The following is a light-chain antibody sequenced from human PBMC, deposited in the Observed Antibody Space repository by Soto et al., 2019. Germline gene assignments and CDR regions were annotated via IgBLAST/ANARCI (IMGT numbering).Light chain of an antibody. CDR3: QSYDSSLSGVV. Sequence: QPVLTQPPSVSAAPGQRVTISCTGSSSNIGAGYEVHWYQQLPGTAPKLLIFGHTNRALGVPDRFSGSRSGASVSLAITGLQAEDEADYYCQSYDSSLSGVVFGGGTKLTVL. CDR2: GHT. V-gene: IGLV1-40*01. CDR1: SSNIGAGYE. J-gene: IGLJ2*01.